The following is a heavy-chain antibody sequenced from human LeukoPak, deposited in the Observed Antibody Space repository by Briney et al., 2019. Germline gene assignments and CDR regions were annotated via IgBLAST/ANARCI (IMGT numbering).Heavy chain of an antibody. Sequence: SETLSLTCTVSGGSISSSSYYWGWIRQPPGKGLEWIGSIFYSGSTYHNPSLKSRVTISVDTSKNQFSLKLSSVTAADTAVYYCARGSSAPDYWGQGTLVTVSS. V-gene: IGHV4-39*01. J-gene: IGHJ4*02. CDR3: ARGSSAPDY. CDR2: IFYSGST. D-gene: IGHD6-25*01. CDR1: GGSISSSSYY.